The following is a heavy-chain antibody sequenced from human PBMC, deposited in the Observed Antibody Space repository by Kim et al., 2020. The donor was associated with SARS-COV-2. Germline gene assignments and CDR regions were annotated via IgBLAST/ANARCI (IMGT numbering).Heavy chain of an antibody. V-gene: IGHV4-59*01. D-gene: IGHD2-21*02. J-gene: IGHJ5*02. CDR2: IYYSRSA. CDR3: ARVKEYCGGDCYPNWFDP. CDR1: GGSISSYY. Sequence: SETLSLTCTVSGGSISSYYWSWIRQPPGKGLEWIGYIYYSRSAIYNPSLKSRVTISVDTSKNQFSLNLSSVTAADTAVYYCARVKEYCGGDCYPNWFDPWGQGTLVTVSS.